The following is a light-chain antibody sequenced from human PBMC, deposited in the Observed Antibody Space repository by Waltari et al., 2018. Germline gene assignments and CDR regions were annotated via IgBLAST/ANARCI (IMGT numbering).Light chain of an antibody. Sequence: EIVLTQSPGPLSLSPGERATLSCRASQTVSSSSLAWYQQRPGQAPRLLIYGASSRATDIPARFSGRGSGTDFTLSISRLEPDDVAVYFCHQYAFSPYTFGQGTKLELK. CDR1: QTVSSSS. CDR2: GAS. CDR3: HQYAFSPYT. V-gene: IGKV3-20*01. J-gene: IGKJ2*01.